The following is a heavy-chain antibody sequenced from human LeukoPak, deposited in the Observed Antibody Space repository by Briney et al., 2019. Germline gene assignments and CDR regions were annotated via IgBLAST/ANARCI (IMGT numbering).Heavy chain of an antibody. Sequence: GGSLRLSCETSGFTFSKHALNWVRQAPGKGLEWVAVISYNGGNKYYADSVKGRFTISRDNSKNTLYLQMNSLRAEDTAVYYCAKDRDIAAAAYYFDYWGQGTLVTVSS. V-gene: IGHV3-30*18. CDR2: ISYNGGNK. J-gene: IGHJ4*02. CDR1: GFTFSKHA. D-gene: IGHD6-13*01. CDR3: AKDRDIAAAAYYFDY.